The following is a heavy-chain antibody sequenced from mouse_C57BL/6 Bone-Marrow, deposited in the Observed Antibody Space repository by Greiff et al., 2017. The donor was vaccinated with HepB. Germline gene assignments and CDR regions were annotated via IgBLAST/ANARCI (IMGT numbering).Heavy chain of an antibody. Sequence: EVKLLESGGGLVQPGGSLKLSCAASGIDFSRYWMSWVRRAPGKGLEWIGEINPDSSTINYAPSLKDKFIISRDNAKNTLYLQMSKVRSEDTALYYCARERLTGKGWYFDVWGTGTTVTVSS. V-gene: IGHV4-1*01. D-gene: IGHD4-1*01. CDR3: ARERLTGKGWYFDV. CDR1: GIDFSRYW. J-gene: IGHJ1*03. CDR2: INPDSSTI.